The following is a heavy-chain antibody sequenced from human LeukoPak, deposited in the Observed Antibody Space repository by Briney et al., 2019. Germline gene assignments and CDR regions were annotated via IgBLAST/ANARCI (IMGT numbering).Heavy chain of an antibody. J-gene: IGHJ5*02. CDR2: IYYSGST. D-gene: IGHD2-15*01. Sequence: PSETLSLTCTVSGGSISSYYWSWIRQPPGKGLEWIGYIYYSGSTNYNPSLKSRVTISVDTSKNQFSLKLSSVTAADTAVYYCAREGSGGSWFDPWGQGTLVTVSS. V-gene: IGHV4-59*01. CDR1: GGSISSYY. CDR3: AREGSGGSWFDP.